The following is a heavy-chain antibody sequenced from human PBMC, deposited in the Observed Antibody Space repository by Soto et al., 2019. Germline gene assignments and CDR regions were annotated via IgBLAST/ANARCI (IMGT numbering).Heavy chain of an antibody. J-gene: IGHJ6*03. CDR3: ARVRQLVGYFHYYMDV. CDR1: GYTFTNYG. CDR2: ISAYNGNT. V-gene: IGHV1-18*01. Sequence: QFQLLQSGAEVKKPGASVKVSCKASGYTFTNYGITWVRQAPGQGLEWMGWISAYNGNTHYTQRLHGRVTMTTDTSTSTAYMELRGLRSDDTAVYYCARVRQLVGYFHYYMDVWGKGTTVTVSS. D-gene: IGHD6-6*01.